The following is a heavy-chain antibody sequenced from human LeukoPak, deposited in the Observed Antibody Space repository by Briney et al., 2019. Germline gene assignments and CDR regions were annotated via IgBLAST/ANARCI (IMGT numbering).Heavy chain of an antibody. CDR2: IIPILGIA. CDR3: ARGLVGATYFDY. J-gene: IGHJ4*02. CDR1: GGTFSSYA. D-gene: IGHD1-26*01. Sequence: GASVKVSCKASGGTFSSYAISWVRQAPGQGLEWMGRIIPILGIANYAQKFQGRVTITADKSTSTAYMELSSLRSDDTAVYYCARGLVGATYFDYWGQGTLVTVSS. V-gene: IGHV1-69*04.